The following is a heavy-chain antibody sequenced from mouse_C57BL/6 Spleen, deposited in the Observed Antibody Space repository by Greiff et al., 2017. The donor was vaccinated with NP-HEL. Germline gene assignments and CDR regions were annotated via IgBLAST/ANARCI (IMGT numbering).Heavy chain of an antibody. V-gene: IGHV1-82*01. J-gene: IGHJ2*01. Sequence: VQLVESGPELVKPGASVKISCKASGYAFSSSWMNWVKQRPGKGLEWIGRIYPGDGDTNYNGKFKGKATLTADKSSSTAYMQLSSLTSEDSAVYFCAKVLLLGNYFDYWGQGTTLTVSS. CDR1: GYAFSSSW. CDR3: AKVLLLGNYFDY. CDR2: IYPGDGDT. D-gene: IGHD1-1*02.